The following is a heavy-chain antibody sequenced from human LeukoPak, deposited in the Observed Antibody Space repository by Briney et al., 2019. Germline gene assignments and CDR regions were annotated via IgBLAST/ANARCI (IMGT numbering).Heavy chain of an antibody. V-gene: IGHV3-7*05. Sequence: GESLRLSCAASGFTFSSFWMSWVRQAPGKGLEWVANIKRDGGDKYYVDSVKGRFSTSRDNAKNSLYLHMNSLRAEDTAVYYCARGDEYTTSPWGQGTLVTVSS. CDR1: GFTFSSFW. D-gene: IGHD2-2*02. CDR3: ARGDEYTTSP. CDR2: IKRDGGDK. J-gene: IGHJ4*02.